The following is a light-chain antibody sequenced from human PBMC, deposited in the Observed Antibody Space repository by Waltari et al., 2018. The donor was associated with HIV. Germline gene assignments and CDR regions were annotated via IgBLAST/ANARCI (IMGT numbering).Light chain of an antibody. J-gene: IGLJ3*02. V-gene: IGLV2-11*01. CDR2: DAT. CDR1: SNDVGGYDY. Sequence: QSALTQPRSVSGSTGQSASISCTGTSNDVGGYDYVTYDQQHPAKSPKLVIYDATKRPSGVPDRFSGSKSGNTASLTISGLQAEDEADYFCCSYAGGYTLVFGGGTKLTVL. CDR3: CSYAGGYTLV.